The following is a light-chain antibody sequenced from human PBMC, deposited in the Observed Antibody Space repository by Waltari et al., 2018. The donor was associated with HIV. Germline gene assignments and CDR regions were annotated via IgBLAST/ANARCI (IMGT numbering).Light chain of an antibody. J-gene: IGLJ2*01. CDR3: QSADSSGPMV. V-gene: IGLV3-25*03. CDR2: KDS. Sequence: SYELTQPPSVSVSPGQTARITCSGDAFPLHYAYWYQQKPGQAPVLVIYKDSERPSGIPERFSGSSSGTTVTLTISGVQAEDEADYYCQSADSSGPMVFGGGTKLTVL. CDR1: AFPLHY.